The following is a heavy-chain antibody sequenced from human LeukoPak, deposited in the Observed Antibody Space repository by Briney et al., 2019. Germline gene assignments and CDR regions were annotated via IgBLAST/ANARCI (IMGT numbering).Heavy chain of an antibody. CDR2: ISSSSYI. J-gene: IGHJ4*02. D-gene: IGHD6-13*01. V-gene: IGHV3-21*01. Sequence: PGGSLRLSCAASGFTFSSYSMNWVRQAPGKGLEWVSSISSSSYIYYADSVKGRFTISRDNAKNSLYLQMNSLRAEDTAVYYCARDGSSWDFDYWGQGTLVTVSS. CDR1: GFTFSSYS. CDR3: ARDGSSWDFDY.